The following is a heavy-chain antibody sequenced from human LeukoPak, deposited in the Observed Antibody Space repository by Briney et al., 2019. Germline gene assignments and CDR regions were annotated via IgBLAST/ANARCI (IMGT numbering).Heavy chain of an antibody. D-gene: IGHD3-10*01. CDR2: IYPGDSDT. Sequence: GESLKISCNGSGYSFTNYWIGWVRQMPGKGLECMGIIYPGDSDTTYSPSFQGQVTISADKSISTAYLQWSSLKASDAAIYYCARLGGETYSYGSGSYPNWYFDLWGRGTLVTVSS. CDR1: GYSFTNYW. J-gene: IGHJ2*01. V-gene: IGHV5-51*01. CDR3: ARLGGETYSYGSGSYPNWYFDL.